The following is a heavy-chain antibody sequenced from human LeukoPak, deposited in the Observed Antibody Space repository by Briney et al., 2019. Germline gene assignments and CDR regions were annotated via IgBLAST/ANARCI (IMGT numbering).Heavy chain of an antibody. V-gene: IGHV3-23*01. CDR1: GFSFSSYA. CDR2: MSSSDDGR. D-gene: IGHD2-8*02. Sequence: GGSLRLSCATSGFSFSSYAMSWVRQAPGKGLEWVSAMSSSDDGRYYAASVRGRFTISRDNSKNTLYLQMNSLRVEDTAVYYCARASVGWWHDRPYYMDVWGKGTTVTVSS. J-gene: IGHJ6*03. CDR3: ARASVGWWHDRPYYMDV.